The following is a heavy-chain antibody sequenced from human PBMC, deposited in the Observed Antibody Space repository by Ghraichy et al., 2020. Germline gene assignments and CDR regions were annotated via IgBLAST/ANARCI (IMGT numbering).Heavy chain of an antibody. Sequence: ETLSLTCPVYGGSFSGNYWSWIRQPPGKGLEWIGEINRGGSTNYNPSLKSRVTVSLDTSKNQFSLKLNSVTAADTAVYYCARGYGSGSYYNYWGQGILVTVSS. CDR1: GGSFSGNY. D-gene: IGHD3-10*01. CDR3: ARGYGSGSYYNY. CDR2: INRGGST. J-gene: IGHJ4*02. V-gene: IGHV4-34*01.